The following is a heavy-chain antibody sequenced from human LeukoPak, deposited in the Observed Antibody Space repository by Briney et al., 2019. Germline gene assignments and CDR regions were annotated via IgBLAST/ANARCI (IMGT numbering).Heavy chain of an antibody. J-gene: IGHJ4*02. V-gene: IGHV3-30*02. D-gene: IGHD6-13*01. CDR1: VLTFSSYG. CDR3: AKARAAAHVDY. CDR2: IRYYGSNK. Sequence: GGSVRLFCAACVLTFSSYGMQGVRQAPGKGLEGVAFIRYYGSNKYYAASVKDPFTISSDNSKNTLYLQMNSLRAEDTAVYYCAKARAAAHVDYWGQGTLVTVSS.